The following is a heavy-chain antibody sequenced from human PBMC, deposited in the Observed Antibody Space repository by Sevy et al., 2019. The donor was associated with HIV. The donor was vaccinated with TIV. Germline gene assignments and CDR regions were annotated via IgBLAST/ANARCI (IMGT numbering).Heavy chain of an antibody. V-gene: IGHV3-30*18. CDR2: ISYDGSNK. CDR3: VKPVSGGSGLNWFGP. D-gene: IGHD3-10*01. J-gene: IGHJ5*02. Sequence: GGSLRLSCAASGFIFSSYGMHWVRQAPGKGLEWVAVISYDGSNKYYADSVKGRFTISRDNTKNTLYLQRNSLRAEDTAVYYCVKPVSGGSGLNWFGPWGQGTLVTVSS. CDR1: GFIFSSYG.